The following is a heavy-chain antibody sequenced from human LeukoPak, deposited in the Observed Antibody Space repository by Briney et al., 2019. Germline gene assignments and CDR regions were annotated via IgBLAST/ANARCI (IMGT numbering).Heavy chain of an antibody. J-gene: IGHJ3*02. CDR3: ARVKTGYDFWRGYGERGNAFDI. V-gene: IGHV4-59*01. D-gene: IGHD3-3*01. CDR1: GGSISSYY. CDR2: IYYSGST. Sequence: SETLSLTCTVSGGSISSYYWSWIRQPPGKGLEWIGYIYYSGSTNYNPSLKSRVTISVDTSKNQFSLKLSSVTAADTAVYYCARVKTGYDFWRGYGERGNAFDIWGQGTMVTVSS.